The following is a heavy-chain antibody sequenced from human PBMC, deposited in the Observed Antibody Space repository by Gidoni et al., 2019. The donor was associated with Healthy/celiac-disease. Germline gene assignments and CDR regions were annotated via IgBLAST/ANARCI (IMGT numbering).Heavy chain of an antibody. J-gene: IGHJ4*02. CDR2: IDYSGST. D-gene: IGHD3-10*01. CDR3: ARYYYGSGSYHLTADYFDY. CDR1: GGSISISGYY. Sequence: QLQLQESGPGLVKPSETLSLTCTVSGGSISISGYYWGWIRQHPGQGLEWMGRIDYSGSTYYNPSVKSRVTRSVDTTKNQFSLKLSSVTAADTAVYYCARYYYGSGSYHLTADYFDYWGQGTLVTVSS. V-gene: IGHV4-39*01.